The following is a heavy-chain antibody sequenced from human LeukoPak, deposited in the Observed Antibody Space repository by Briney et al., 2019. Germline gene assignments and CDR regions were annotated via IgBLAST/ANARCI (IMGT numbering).Heavy chain of an antibody. D-gene: IGHD6-19*01. CDR1: GGTFSSYA. V-gene: IGHV1-69*13. CDR2: IIPIFGTA. J-gene: IGHJ4*02. Sequence: HGASVKVSCKASGGTFSSYAISWVRQAPGQGLEWMGGIIPIFGTANYAQKFQGRVTITADESTSTAYMELSSLRPEDTAVYYCARAAVAGYSFDYWGQGTLVTVSS. CDR3: ARAAVAGYSFDY.